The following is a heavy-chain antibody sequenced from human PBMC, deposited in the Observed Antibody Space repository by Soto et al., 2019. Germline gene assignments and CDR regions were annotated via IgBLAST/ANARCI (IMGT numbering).Heavy chain of an antibody. J-gene: IGHJ4*02. V-gene: IGHV4-59*01. CDR3: ARVPYYDFWSGYYVFDY. CDR2: IYYSGST. Sequence: TSETLSLTCTVSGGSIGSYYWSWIRQPPGKGLEWIGYIYYSGSTNYNPSLKSRVTISVDTSKNQFSLKLSSVTAADTAVYYCARVPYYDFWSGYYVFDYWGQGTLVTVSS. D-gene: IGHD3-3*01. CDR1: GGSIGSYY.